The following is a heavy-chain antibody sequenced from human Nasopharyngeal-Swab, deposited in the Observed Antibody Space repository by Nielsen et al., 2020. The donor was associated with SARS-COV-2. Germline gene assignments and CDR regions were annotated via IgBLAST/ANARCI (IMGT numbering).Heavy chain of an antibody. Sequence: SLKISCAASGFTFNSHGMHWVRQAPGKGLEWVAVISFDGSKKYYADSVKGRFTISRDSSKNTLYLQMNRLIADDTAVYYCARGHYGLDVWGQGTTFTVSS. CDR2: ISFDGSKK. CDR3: ARGHYGLDV. J-gene: IGHJ6*02. V-gene: IGHV3-30*03. CDR1: GFTFNSHG.